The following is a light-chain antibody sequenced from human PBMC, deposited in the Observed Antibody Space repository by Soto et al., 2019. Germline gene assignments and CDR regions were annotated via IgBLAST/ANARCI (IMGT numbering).Light chain of an antibody. Sequence: EIVLTQSPATLSLSLGERATLSCGASQSLSGHLAWYQQKPGQAPRLLIYDASNRATGIPARFSGSGSGTDFTLTISSLEPEDFAVYYCQQRSNWSWTFGQGTKVDIK. CDR2: DAS. CDR1: QSLSGH. CDR3: QQRSNWSWT. J-gene: IGKJ1*01. V-gene: IGKV3-11*01.